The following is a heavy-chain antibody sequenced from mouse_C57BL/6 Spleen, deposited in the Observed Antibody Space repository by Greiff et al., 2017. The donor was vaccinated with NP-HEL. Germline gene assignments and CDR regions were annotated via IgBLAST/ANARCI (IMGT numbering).Heavy chain of an antibody. J-gene: IGHJ4*01. V-gene: IGHV2-5*01. Sequence: LQESGPGLVQPSQSLSITCTVSGFSLTSYGVHWVRQSPGKGLEWLGVIWRGGSTDYNAAFMSRLSITKDNSKSQVFFKMNSLQADDTAIYYCAKKATVVALYAMDYWGQGTSVTVSS. CDR1: GFSLTSYG. D-gene: IGHD1-1*01. CDR3: AKKATVVALYAMDY. CDR2: IWRGGST.